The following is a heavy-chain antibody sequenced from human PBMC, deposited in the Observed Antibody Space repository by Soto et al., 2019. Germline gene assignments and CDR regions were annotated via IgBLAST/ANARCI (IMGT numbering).Heavy chain of an antibody. J-gene: IGHJ6*03. V-gene: IGHV1-8*01. Sequence: ASVKVSCTASGYTFTRYDINWVRQATGQGLEWMGWMNPNSGNTGYAQKFQGRVTMTRNTSISTAYMELSSLRSEDTAVYYCARALDLYYMDVWGKGTTVTVSS. CDR1: GYTFTRYD. D-gene: IGHD3-9*01. CDR2: MNPNSGNT. CDR3: ARALDLYYMDV.